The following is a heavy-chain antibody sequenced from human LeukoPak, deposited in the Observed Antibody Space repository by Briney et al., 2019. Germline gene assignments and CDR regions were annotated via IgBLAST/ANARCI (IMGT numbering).Heavy chain of an antibody. CDR1: GGTFSSYA. CDR3: ARDHRFHYYDSSGYYYFDY. D-gene: IGHD3-22*01. J-gene: IGHJ4*02. CDR2: ISAYNGNT. Sequence: RASVKVSCKASGGTFSSYAISWVRQAPGQGLEWMGGISAYNGNTNYAQKLQGRVTMTTDTSTSTAYMELRSLRSDDTAVYYCARDHRFHYYDSSGYYYFDYWGQGALVTVSS. V-gene: IGHV1-18*01.